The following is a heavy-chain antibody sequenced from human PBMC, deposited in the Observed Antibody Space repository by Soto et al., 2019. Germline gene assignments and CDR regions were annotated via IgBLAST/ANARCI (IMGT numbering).Heavy chain of an antibody. CDR2: IDPSDSYT. Sequence: PGESLKISCKGSGYSFTTYWISWVRQMPGKGLEWLGSIDPSDSYTTYTPSFQGHVTISADRSISTAYLEWSSLKASDSAMYYCASQGEDGSAYLIHPHDLWGQGTLVTVSS. CDR3: ASQGEDGSAYLIHPHDL. D-gene: IGHD3-22*01. J-gene: IGHJ5*02. V-gene: IGHV5-10-1*01. CDR1: GYSFTTYW.